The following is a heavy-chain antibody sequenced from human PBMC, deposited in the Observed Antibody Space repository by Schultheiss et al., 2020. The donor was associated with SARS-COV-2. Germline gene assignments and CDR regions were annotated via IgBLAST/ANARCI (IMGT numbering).Heavy chain of an antibody. CDR1: GYTFTSYD. D-gene: IGHD3-16*01. V-gene: IGHV1-8*01. CDR3: ARDPAGGGVDTNWFDP. CDR2: MNPNSGNT. J-gene: IGHJ5*02. Sequence: ASVKVSCKASGYTFTSYDINWVRQATGQGLEWMGWMNPNSGNTGYAQKFQGRVTMTRNTSISTAYMELSSLRSEDTAVYYCARDPAGGGVDTNWFDPWGQGTLVTVSS.